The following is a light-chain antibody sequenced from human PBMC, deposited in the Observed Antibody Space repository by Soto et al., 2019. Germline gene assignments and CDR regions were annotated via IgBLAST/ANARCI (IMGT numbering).Light chain of an antibody. Sequence: DIQMTQSPSTLSGSVGDRVTITCRASQTISSWLAWYQKKKGXXTKXXXXXXXNLKSXVNYSSSGRGSGPQFTITNSRMQNDDLATYYCQRSYSTLIAFGRVTRMA. CDR2: XXX. CDR1: QTISSW. V-gene: IGKV1-5*03. J-gene: IGKJ5*01. CDR3: QRSYSTLIA.